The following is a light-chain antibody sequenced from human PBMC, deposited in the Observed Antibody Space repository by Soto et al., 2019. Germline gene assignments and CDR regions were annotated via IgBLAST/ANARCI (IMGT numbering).Light chain of an antibody. CDR1: QTISSW. J-gene: IGKJ1*01. CDR3: QQYNSYS. V-gene: IGKV1-5*03. Sequence: DIQMTQSPSNLGRSVGDRITITCRASQTISSWLAWYQQKPGKAPKLLIYKASTLKSGVPSRFSGSGPGTEFTLTISSLQPDDFATYYCQQYNSYSFGQGTKVDIK. CDR2: KAS.